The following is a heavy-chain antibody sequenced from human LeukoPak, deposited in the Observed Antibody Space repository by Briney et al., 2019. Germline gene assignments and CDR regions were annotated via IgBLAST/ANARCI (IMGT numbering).Heavy chain of an antibody. CDR2: INPNSGGT. V-gene: IGHV1-2*02. CDR3: ARDSGSLDYFDY. J-gene: IGHJ4*02. CDR1: GYTFTGYY. Sequence: ASVKFSCKASGYTFTGYYMHWVRQAPGQGLEWMGWINPNSGGTNYALKFQGRVTMTRDTSISTAYMELSRLRSDDTAVYYCARDSGSLDYFDYWGQGTLVTVSS. D-gene: IGHD1-26*01.